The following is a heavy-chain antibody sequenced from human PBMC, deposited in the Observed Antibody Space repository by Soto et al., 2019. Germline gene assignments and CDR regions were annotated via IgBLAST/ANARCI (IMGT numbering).Heavy chain of an antibody. J-gene: IGHJ4*02. CDR1: GFTFSSYG. CDR3: PKDPDDYGDY. Sequence: QVQLVESGGGVVQPGRSLRLSCAASGFTFSSYGMHWVRQAPGKGLEWVAVISYDGSNKYYADSVKGRFTISRDNSKNTLYLQMNSLRAEDTAVYYCPKDPDDYGDYWGQGTLVTVSS. CDR2: ISYDGSNK. V-gene: IGHV3-30*18.